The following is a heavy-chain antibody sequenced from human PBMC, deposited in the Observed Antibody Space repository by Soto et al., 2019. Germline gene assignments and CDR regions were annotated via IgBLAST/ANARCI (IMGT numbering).Heavy chain of an antibody. V-gene: IGHV4-34*01. CDR3: ARCYYYGSGNENYYGMDV. CDR1: GGSFSGYY. CDR2: INHSGST. J-gene: IGHJ6*02. Sequence: PSETLSLTCAVYGGSFSGYYWTWIRQPPGTGLEWIGEINHSGSTNYNPPLKSRVTISVDTSKNQFSLKLSSVTAADTAVYYCARCYYYGSGNENYYGMDVWGQGTTVTVSS. D-gene: IGHD3-10*01.